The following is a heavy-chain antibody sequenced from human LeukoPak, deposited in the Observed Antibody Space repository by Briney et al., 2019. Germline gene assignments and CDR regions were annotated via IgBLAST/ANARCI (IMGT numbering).Heavy chain of an antibody. D-gene: IGHD4-17*01. Sequence: PSETLSLPCTVSGGSISSSSYYWGWIRQPPGKGLEWIGGIYYSGSTYYNPSLKSRVTISVDTSKNQFSLKLSSVTAADAAVYYCARQTYYGDYLTTYYCYYYMDVWGKGTTVTVSS. CDR1: GGSISSSSYY. CDR3: ARQTYYGDYLTTYYCYYYMDV. CDR2: IYYSGST. J-gene: IGHJ6*03. V-gene: IGHV4-39*01.